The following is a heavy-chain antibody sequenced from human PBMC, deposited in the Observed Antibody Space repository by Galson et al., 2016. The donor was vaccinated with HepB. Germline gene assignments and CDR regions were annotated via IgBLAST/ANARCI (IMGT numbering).Heavy chain of an antibody. CDR2: IYSGGST. Sequence: SLRLSCAASGFTVSSNYMSWVRQAPGKGLEWVSVIYSGGSTYYADSVKGQFTISRDNSKNTLYLQMNSLRAEDTAVYYGATPITGYSSSWYGSFDYWGQGTLVTVSS. V-gene: IGHV3-53*01. D-gene: IGHD6-13*01. CDR1: GFTVSSNY. CDR3: ATPITGYSSSWYGSFDY. J-gene: IGHJ4*02.